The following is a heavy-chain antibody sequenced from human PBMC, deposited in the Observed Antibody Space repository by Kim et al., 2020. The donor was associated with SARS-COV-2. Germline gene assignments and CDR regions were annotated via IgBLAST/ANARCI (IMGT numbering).Heavy chain of an antibody. Sequence: SETLSLTCTVSGGSISSYYWSWIRQPPGKGLEWIGYIYYSGSTNYNPSLKSRVTISVDTSKNQFSLKLSSVTAADTAVYYCARVPYGSGSYESSYYYYYYVYVWGKGATVTVSS. V-gene: IGHV4-59*01. D-gene: IGHD3-10*01. CDR2: IYYSGST. J-gene: IGHJ6*03. CDR3: ARVPYGSGSYESSYYYYYYVYV. CDR1: GGSISSYY.